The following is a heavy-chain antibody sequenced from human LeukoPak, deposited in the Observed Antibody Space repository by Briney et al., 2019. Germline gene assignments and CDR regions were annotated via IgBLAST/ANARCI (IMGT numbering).Heavy chain of an antibody. V-gene: IGHV3-23*01. D-gene: IGHD4-17*01. Sequence: GGSLRLSCAASGFTFNNFAMNWVRQAPGKGLEWVSAITGTGSTYYADSVRGLFTISRDISTAILFLQMNSLRGEDTALYYCAKSTVTTTAAYDIWGRGTVVTISS. CDR3: AKSTVTTTAAYDI. CDR2: ITGTGST. J-gene: IGHJ3*02. CDR1: GFTFNNFA.